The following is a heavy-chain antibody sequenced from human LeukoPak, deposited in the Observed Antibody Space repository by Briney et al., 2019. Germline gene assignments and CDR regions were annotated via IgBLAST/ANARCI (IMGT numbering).Heavy chain of an antibody. V-gene: IGHV1-8*03. CDR1: GYTFTSYD. CDR3: ARGMYYYGSSGYYYVVLDY. Sequence: EASVKVSCKASGYTFTSYDINWVRQATGQGLEWMGWMNPNSGNTDYAQKFQGRVTITRNTSISTAYMELSSLRSEDTAVYYCARGMYYYGSSGYYYVVLDYWGQGTLVTVSS. D-gene: IGHD3-22*01. J-gene: IGHJ4*02. CDR2: MNPNSGNT.